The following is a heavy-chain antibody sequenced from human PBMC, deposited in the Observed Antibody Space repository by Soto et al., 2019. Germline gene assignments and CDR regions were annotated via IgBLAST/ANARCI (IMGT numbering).Heavy chain of an antibody. V-gene: IGHV1-69*08. CDR3: ARGGSLDYYYYMDV. CDR1: GGTFSSYT. J-gene: IGHJ6*03. CDR2: IIPILGTA. Sequence: QVQLVQSGAEVKKPGSSVKVSCKASGGTFSSYTISWVRQAPGQGLEWMGRIIPILGTANYAQKFQGRVTITADKSTSTAYMELSSLRSEDTAVYYCARGGSLDYYYYMDVWGKGTTVTVSS. D-gene: IGHD1-26*01.